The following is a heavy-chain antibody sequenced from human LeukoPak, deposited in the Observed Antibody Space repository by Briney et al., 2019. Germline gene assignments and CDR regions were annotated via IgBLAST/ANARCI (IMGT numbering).Heavy chain of an antibody. Sequence: SETLSLTCTVSAGSITNNYWGWIRQPPGKGLEYIGFIYYTGDTNYNPSLQTRVTIPVDTSQSHFSLELTSVTAADTAVYYCATLYYFCDKISCYVDGFDIWGRGTMVTVSS. CDR1: AGSITNNY. D-gene: IGHD2-2*01. V-gene: IGHV4-59*08. J-gene: IGHJ3*02. CDR2: IYYTGDT. CDR3: ATLYYFCDKISCYVDGFDI.